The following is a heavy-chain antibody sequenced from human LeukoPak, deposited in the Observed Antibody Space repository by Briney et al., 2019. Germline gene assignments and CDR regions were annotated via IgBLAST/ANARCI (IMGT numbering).Heavy chain of an antibody. J-gene: IGHJ4*02. CDR3: ARDIAVAGSAFDY. Sequence: GGSLRLSCAASGFTFSSYAMHWVRQAPGKGLEWVAVISYDGSNKYYADSVKGRFTISRDNSKNTLYLQMNSLRAEDTAVYYCARDIAVAGSAFDYWGQGTLVTVSS. CDR1: GFTFSSYA. CDR2: ISYDGSNK. D-gene: IGHD6-19*01. V-gene: IGHV3-30-3*01.